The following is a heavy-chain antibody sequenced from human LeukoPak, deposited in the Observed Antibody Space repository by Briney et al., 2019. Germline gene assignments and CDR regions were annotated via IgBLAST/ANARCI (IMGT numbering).Heavy chain of an antibody. CDR2: INHSGST. V-gene: IGHV4-34*01. J-gene: IGHJ5*02. CDR1: GGPFSGYY. Sequence: PSETLSLTCAVYGGPFSGYYWSWIRQPPGKGLEWIGEINHSGSTNYNPSLKSRVTISVDTSKNQFSLKLSSVTAADTAVYYCARGLERSPSLFGPAYNWFDPWGQGTLVTVSS. D-gene: IGHD2-21*01. CDR3: ARGLERSPSLFGPAYNWFDP.